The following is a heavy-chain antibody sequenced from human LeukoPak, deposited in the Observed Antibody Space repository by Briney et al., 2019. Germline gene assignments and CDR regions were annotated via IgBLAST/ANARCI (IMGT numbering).Heavy chain of an antibody. CDR2: INHSGST. V-gene: IGHV4-34*01. J-gene: IGHJ4*02. CDR3: ASTAVAGTSYLDY. D-gene: IGHD6-19*01. CDR1: GGSFSGYY. Sequence: SETLSLTCAVYGGSFSGYYWSWIRQPPGKGLEWLGEINHSGSTNYNPSLKSRVTISVDTSKNQFSLKLSSVTAADTAVYYCASTAVAGTSYLDYWGQGTLVTVSS.